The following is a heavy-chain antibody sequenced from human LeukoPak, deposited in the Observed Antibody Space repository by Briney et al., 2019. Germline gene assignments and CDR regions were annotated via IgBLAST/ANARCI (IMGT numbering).Heavy chain of an antibody. D-gene: IGHD3-10*01. CDR1: GFTFSSYG. V-gene: IGHV3-30*03. CDR2: ISYDGSNK. Sequence: GGSLRLSCAASGFTFSSYGMHWVRQAPGKGLEWVAVISYDGSNKYYADSVKGRFTISRDNAKNTVYLQMNSLRVEDTAVYHCARDIVIGSGSCLDWGQGTLVTVSS. CDR3: ARDIVIGSGSCLD. J-gene: IGHJ4*02.